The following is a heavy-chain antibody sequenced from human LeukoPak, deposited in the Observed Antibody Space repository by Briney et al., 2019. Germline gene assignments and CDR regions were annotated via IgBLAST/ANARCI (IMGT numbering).Heavy chain of an antibody. D-gene: IGHD3-10*01. Sequence: PGRSLRLSCAASGFTFSSYGMHWVRQAPGKGLEWVAIIYYDGSNKYYADSVKGRFTVSRDNSKNTLYLQMNSLRVEDTAVYYCARDKGNLWHLDYWGQGTLVTASS. CDR2: IYYDGSNK. CDR1: GFTFSSYG. J-gene: IGHJ4*02. V-gene: IGHV3-33*01. CDR3: ARDKGNLWHLDY.